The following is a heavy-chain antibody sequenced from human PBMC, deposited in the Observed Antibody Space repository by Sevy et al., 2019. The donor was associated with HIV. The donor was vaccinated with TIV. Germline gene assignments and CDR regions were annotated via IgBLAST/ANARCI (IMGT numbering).Heavy chain of an antibody. CDR2: IKQDMSEK. V-gene: IGHV3-7*01. CDR3: ARAQQVTMLVVIGGLYFDF. D-gene: IGHD3-22*01. CDR1: GFTFSSYW. Sequence: GGSLRLSCAASGFTFSSYWMTWVRQAPGKGLEWVANIKQDMSEKDYADSVKGRFTISRDNARNSLYLQMESLRAEDTAVYYGARAQQVTMLVVIGGLYFDFWGQGTLVTVSS. J-gene: IGHJ4*02.